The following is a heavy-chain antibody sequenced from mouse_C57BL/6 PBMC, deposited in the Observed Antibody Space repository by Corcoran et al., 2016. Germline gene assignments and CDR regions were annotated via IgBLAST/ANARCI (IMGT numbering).Heavy chain of an antibody. V-gene: IGHV1-26*01. CDR2: INPNNGGT. D-gene: IGHD1-1*01. CDR3: AREGYYYGSSYVYVMDY. CDR1: GYTFTDYY. Sequence: EVQLQQSGPELVKPGASVKISCKASGYTFTDYYMNWVKQSHGKSLEWIGDINPNNGGTSYNQKFKGKATLTVDKSSSTAYMELRSLTSEDSAVYYCAREGYYYGSSYVYVMDYWGQGTSVTVSS. J-gene: IGHJ4*01.